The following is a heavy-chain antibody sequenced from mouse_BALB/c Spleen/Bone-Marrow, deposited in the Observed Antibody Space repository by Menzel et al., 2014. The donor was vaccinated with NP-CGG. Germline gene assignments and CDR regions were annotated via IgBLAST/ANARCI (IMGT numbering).Heavy chain of an antibody. J-gene: IGHJ2*01. V-gene: IGHV14-3*02. CDR1: GFNIKDTY. CDR3: AYGSSYDYFDY. D-gene: IGHD1-1*01. Sequence: DVQLQESGAELVKPGASVKLSCTASGFNIKDTYMHRVKQRPEQGLEWIGRIDPANGNTKYDPKFQGKATITADTSSNTAYLQLSSLTSEDTAVYYCAYGSSYDYFDYWGQGTTLTVSS. CDR2: IDPANGNT.